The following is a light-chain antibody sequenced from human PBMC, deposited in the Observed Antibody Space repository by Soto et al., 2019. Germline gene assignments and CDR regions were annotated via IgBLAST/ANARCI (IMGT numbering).Light chain of an antibody. CDR1: SSNIGAGYE. CDR3: QSYDSSLSGYV. Sequence: QPVLTQPPSVSEAPGQRVTISCTGSSSNIGAGYEAHWYQQVPGTAPKLLTYENNNRPSGVPDRFSGSKSGTSASLAITGLQAEDEAEYYCQSYDSSLSGYVFGTGTKVTVL. V-gene: IGLV1-40*01. J-gene: IGLJ1*01. CDR2: ENN.